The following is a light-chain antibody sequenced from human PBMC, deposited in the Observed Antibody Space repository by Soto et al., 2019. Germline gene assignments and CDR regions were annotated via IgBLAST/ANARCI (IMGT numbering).Light chain of an antibody. CDR2: AAS. Sequence: SLYISFLSAXVGDXATFXXRASQRIGGYLNWYQQKLGKAPKLLIYAASSLQSGVPSRFSGIGSGTDFTLTISGLQAEDFATYYCQHSYRIRWTFGQGTKVDIK. J-gene: IGKJ1*01. CDR3: QHSYRIRWT. V-gene: IGKV1-39*01. CDR1: QRIGGY.